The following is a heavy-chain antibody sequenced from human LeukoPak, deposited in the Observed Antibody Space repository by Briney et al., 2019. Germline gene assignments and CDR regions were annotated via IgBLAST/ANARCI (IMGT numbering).Heavy chain of an antibody. J-gene: IGHJ3*02. CDR1: GFTFSSHA. CDR3: ARDDRNAFDI. CDR2: IWYDGSNE. V-gene: IGHV3-33*01. Sequence: PGGSLRLSCAASGFTFSSHAMHWVRQAPGKGLEWVAVIWYDGSNEYYADSVKGRFTISRDNFKDTLYLQMNSLRAEDTAVYYCARDDRNAFDIWGQGTMVTVSS.